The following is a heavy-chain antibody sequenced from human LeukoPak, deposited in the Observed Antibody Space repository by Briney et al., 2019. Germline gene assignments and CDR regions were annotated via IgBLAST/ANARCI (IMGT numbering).Heavy chain of an antibody. CDR2: INHSGGT. J-gene: IGHJ5*02. D-gene: IGHD6-19*01. V-gene: IGHV4-34*01. CDR3: ARGRKIAVAVSWFDP. Sequence: SETLSLTCAVYGGSFSGYYWSWIRQPPGKGLEWIGEINHSGGTNYNPSLKSRVTISVDTSKNQFSLKLSSVTAADTAVYYCARGRKIAVAVSWFDPWGQGTLVTVSS. CDR1: GGSFSGYY.